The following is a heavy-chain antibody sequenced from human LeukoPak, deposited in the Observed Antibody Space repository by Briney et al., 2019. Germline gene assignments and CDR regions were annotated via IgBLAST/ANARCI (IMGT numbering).Heavy chain of an antibody. Sequence: GGSLRLSCAASGFTACSNYMSWVRRAPGPGLEWGSVIHRGGSTYYADAGKRRFTIVRDDSKNSLYLQMNCLRAEDTAVYYCAREGHGSGIYWDYWGQGTLVTVSS. V-gene: IGHV3-53*01. CDR3: AREGHGSGIYWDY. CDR2: IHRGGST. J-gene: IGHJ4*02. D-gene: IGHD3-10*01. CDR1: GFTACSNY.